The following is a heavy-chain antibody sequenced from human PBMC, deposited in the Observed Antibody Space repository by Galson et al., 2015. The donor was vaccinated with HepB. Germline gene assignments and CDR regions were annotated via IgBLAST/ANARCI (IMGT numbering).Heavy chain of an antibody. CDR2: ISANNGNT. D-gene: IGHD3-22*01. CDR1: GYTFTSYG. V-gene: IGHV1-18*04. Sequence: SVKVSCKASGYTFTSYGISWVRQAPGQGLEWMGWISANNGNTNYAQKVQGRVTMTTDTSTSTAYMELSSLRNDDTAVYYCARGSGYYYIENWGQGTLVTVSS. J-gene: IGHJ4*02. CDR3: ARGSGYYYIEN.